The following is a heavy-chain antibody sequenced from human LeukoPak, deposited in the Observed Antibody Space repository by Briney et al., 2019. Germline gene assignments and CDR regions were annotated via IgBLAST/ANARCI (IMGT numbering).Heavy chain of an antibody. Sequence: ASVKVSCKASGYTFTGYYMHWVRQAPGQGVEWTGWINPNSGGTNYAQKFQGRVTMTRDTSISTAYMELSRLRSDDTAVYYCARVRSHYDSSGYFDYWGQGTLVTVSS. CDR3: ARVRSHYDSSGYFDY. V-gene: IGHV1-2*02. D-gene: IGHD3-22*01. CDR1: GYTFTGYY. J-gene: IGHJ4*02. CDR2: INPNSGGT.